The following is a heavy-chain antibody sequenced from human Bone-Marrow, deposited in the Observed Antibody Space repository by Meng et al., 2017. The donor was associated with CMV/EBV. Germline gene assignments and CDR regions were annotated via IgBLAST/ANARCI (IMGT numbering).Heavy chain of an antibody. CDR1: GFTFDDYG. D-gene: IGHD3-3*01. V-gene: IGHV3-20*04. CDR3: ARARAYDSRYYFDY. J-gene: IGHJ4*02. CDR2: INWNGGST. Sequence: GGSLRLSCAASGFTFDDYGMSWVRQAPGKGLEWVSGINWNGGSTGYADSVKGRFTISRDNAKNSLYLQMNSLRAEDTALYYCARARAYDSRYYFDYWGQGTLVTVSS.